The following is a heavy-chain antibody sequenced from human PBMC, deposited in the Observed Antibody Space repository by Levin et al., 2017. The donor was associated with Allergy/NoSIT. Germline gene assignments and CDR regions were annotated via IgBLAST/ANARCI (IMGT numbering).Heavy chain of an antibody. D-gene: IGHD4-23*01. Sequence: GGSLRLSCAASGFTFSNAWMSWVRQAPGKGLEWVGRIKRKTDGGTTDYAAPVKGRFTISRDDSKNTLYLQMNSLKSEDTAVYYCTTDPYYGGNFGEPYFDYWGQGTLVTVSS. CDR3: TTDPYYGGNFGEPYFDY. CDR2: IKRKTDGGTT. CDR1: GFTFSNAW. J-gene: IGHJ4*02. V-gene: IGHV3-15*01.